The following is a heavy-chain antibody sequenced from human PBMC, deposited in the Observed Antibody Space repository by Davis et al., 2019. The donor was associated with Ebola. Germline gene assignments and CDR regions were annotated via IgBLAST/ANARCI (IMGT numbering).Heavy chain of an antibody. CDR2: INHSGST. J-gene: IGHJ6*02. CDR1: GGSFSGYY. D-gene: IGHD6-13*01. Sequence: SETLSLTCAVYGGSFSGYYWSWIRQPPGKGLEWIGEINHSGSTNYNPSLKSRVTISVDTSKNQFSLKLSSVTAADTAVYYCARLGGPAAATYYCGMDVWGQGTTVTVSS. V-gene: IGHV4-34*01. CDR3: ARLGGPAAATYYCGMDV.